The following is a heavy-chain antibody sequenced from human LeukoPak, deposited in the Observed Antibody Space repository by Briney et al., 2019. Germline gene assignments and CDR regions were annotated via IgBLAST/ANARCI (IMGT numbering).Heavy chain of an antibody. J-gene: IGHJ6*03. CDR1: GFTVSSNY. CDR2: IYSGGST. CDR3: ARAYKEDYYYYMDV. V-gene: IGHV3-66*01. Sequence: PGGSLRLSCAASGFTVSSNYMSWVRQAPGKGLGWVSVIYSGGSTYYADSVKGRFTIARDNSKNTLYLQMNSLRAEDTAVYYCARAYKEDYYYYMDVWGKGTTVTISS. D-gene: IGHD1-1*01.